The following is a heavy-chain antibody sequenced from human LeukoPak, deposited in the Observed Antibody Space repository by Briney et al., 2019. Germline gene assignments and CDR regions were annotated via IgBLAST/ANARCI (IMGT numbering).Heavy chain of an antibody. D-gene: IGHD5-18*01. CDR3: AKDRGQEGPSDPTLVGYQTDY. CDR2: ISGSGGST. Sequence: GGSLRLSCAASGFTFSSYAMSWVRQAPGKGLEWVSAISGSGGSTYYADSVKGRFTISRDNSKNTLYLQMNSLGAEDTAVYYCAKDRGQEGPSDPTLVGYQTDYWGQGTLVTVSS. V-gene: IGHV3-23*01. CDR1: GFTFSSYA. J-gene: IGHJ4*02.